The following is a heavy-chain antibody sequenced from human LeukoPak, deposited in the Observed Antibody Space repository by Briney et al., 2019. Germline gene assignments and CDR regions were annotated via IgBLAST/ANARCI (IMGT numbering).Heavy chain of an antibody. D-gene: IGHD1-26*01. J-gene: IGHJ3*02. CDR1: GGSISSGSYY. CDR2: IYTSGST. CDR3: ARVAFRVGARLRDAFDI. V-gene: IGHV4-61*02. Sequence: SETLSLTCTVSGGSISSGSYYWSWIRQPAGKGLEWIGRIYTSGSTNYNPSLKSRVTISVDTSKNQFSLKLSSVTAADTAVYYCARVAFRVGARLRDAFDIWGQGTMVTVSS.